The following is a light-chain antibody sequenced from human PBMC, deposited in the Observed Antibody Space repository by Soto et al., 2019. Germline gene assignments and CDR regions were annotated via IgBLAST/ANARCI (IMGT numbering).Light chain of an antibody. CDR1: SSDVGGYHY. CDR3: CSYAGSYWV. CDR2: DVS. Sequence: QSAMTQPRSVSGSPGQSVTISCTGTSSDVGGYHYVSWDQQHPGKAPKLMIYDVSKRPSGVPDRFSGSKSGNTASLTISGLQAEDEADYYCCSYAGSYWVFGGGTKLTVL. J-gene: IGLJ3*02. V-gene: IGLV2-11*01.